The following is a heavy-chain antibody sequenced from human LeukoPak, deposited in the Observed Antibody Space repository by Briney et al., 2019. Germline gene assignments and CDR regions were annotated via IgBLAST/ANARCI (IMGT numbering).Heavy chain of an antibody. CDR1: GFTFSDSA. CDR3: AKDPYSHNWFDP. CDR2: ISSSGGNT. Sequence: GGSLRLSCAASGFTFSDSAMTWVRQVPGKGLEWVSLISSSGGNTYYADSVKGRFTISRDNSKSTLYLQMSSLKAEDAAVYYCAKDPYSHNWFDPWGQGTLVTVSS. D-gene: IGHD2-21*01. V-gene: IGHV3-23*01. J-gene: IGHJ5*02.